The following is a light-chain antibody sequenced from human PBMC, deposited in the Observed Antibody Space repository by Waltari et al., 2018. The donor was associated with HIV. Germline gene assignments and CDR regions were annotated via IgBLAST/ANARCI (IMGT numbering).Light chain of an antibody. Sequence: QSVLTQPPSASGTPGQRVTISCSGSSSNIGSNTVNWYQQLPGAAPKRLLLSKYQRPSGVPDRFSASKSGTSASLAISGLQSEDEADYYCAAWDDSLNGGVFGGGTKLTVL. CDR3: AAWDDSLNGGV. J-gene: IGLJ3*02. V-gene: IGLV1-44*01. CDR2: SKY. CDR1: SSNIGSNT.